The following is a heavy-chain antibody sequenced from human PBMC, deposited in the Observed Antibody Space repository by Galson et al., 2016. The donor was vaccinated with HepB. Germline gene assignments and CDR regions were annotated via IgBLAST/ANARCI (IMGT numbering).Heavy chain of an antibody. J-gene: IGHJ4*02. Sequence: SLRLSCAASGLTISDYWMHWVRQAPGKGLVWVSRIRGDGTFKTYADSVEGRFTISRDNARNTLYLQMDSLRVEDTAVYYCTRSDYGDYWGQGTLVTVSS. CDR2: IRGDGTFK. CDR3: TRSDYGDY. V-gene: IGHV3-74*03. CDR1: GLTISDYW.